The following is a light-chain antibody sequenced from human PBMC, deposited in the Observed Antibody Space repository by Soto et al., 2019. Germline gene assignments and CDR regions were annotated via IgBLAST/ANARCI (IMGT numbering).Light chain of an antibody. J-gene: IGKJ4*01. CDR2: AAS. V-gene: IGKV1-27*01. Sequence: DIQMTQSPSSLSASVGDRVTIACRASQGIRNYLAWYQQKPGKVPKLLIYAASTLPSGVPSRFSGSGSGTDFSLTISSLQPEGVATYYCQKYNSVPLTFGGGNKVDIK. CDR1: QGIRNY. CDR3: QKYNSVPLT.